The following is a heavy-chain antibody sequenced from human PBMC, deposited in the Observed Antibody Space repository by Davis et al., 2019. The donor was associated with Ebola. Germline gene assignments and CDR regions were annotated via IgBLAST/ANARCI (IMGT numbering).Heavy chain of an antibody. CDR2: ISGSGGST. J-gene: IGHJ4*02. D-gene: IGHD4-17*01. Sequence: APGKGLEWVSAISGSGGSTYYADSVKGRFTISRDNSKNTLYLQMNSLRAEDTAVYYCARNYGDYWVDYWGQGTLVTVSS. V-gene: IGHV3-23*01. CDR3: ARNYGDYWVDY.